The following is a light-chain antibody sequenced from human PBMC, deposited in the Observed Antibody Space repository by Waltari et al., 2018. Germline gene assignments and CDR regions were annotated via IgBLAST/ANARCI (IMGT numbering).Light chain of an antibody. Sequence: QSALTQPPSVSGAPGQRVINYCTGSNSNLGAGFYVTWYQQFPITPPRFLPYGTNNRASGVPDRFSGSKSGTSASLAVTGLQAEDEADYFCQTYDSGLGGWVFGGGTRLTVV. CDR1: NSNLGAGFY. J-gene: IGLJ3*02. CDR3: QTYDSGLGGWV. V-gene: IGLV1-40*01. CDR2: GTN.